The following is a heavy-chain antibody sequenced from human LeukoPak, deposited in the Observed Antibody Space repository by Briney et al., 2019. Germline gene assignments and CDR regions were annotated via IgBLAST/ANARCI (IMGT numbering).Heavy chain of an antibody. J-gene: IGHJ4*02. CDR3: ATAPLYSSSWYFRGYFDD. CDR2: IKQDGSQK. V-gene: IGHV3-7*03. Sequence: GGSLRLSCAASGFAFSTYWMSWVREAPGKGLEWVANIKQDGSQKYYVDSVRGRFTISRDNSKNTLYLQMNSLRTEDTAVYYCATAPLYSSSWYFRGYFDDWGQGTLVTVSS. CDR1: GFAFSTYW. D-gene: IGHD6-13*01.